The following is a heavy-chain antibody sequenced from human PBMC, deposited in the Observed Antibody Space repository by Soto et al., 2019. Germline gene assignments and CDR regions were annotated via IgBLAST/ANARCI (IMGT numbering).Heavy chain of an antibody. D-gene: IGHD3-10*01. CDR1: GGSISSYY. CDR3: ARAHGSGSHWNYYYYGMDV. V-gene: IGHV4-59*01. Sequence: SETLSLTCTVSGGSISSYYWSWVRQPPGKGLEWIGYIYYSGSTNYNPSLKSRVTISVDTSKNQFSLKLSSVTAADTAVYYCARAHGSGSHWNYYYYGMDVWGQGTTVT. J-gene: IGHJ6*02. CDR2: IYYSGST.